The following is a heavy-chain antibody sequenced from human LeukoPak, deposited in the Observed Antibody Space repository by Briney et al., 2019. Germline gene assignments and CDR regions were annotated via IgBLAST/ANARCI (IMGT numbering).Heavy chain of an antibody. J-gene: IGHJ4*02. CDR3: ARFRGDYASDY. V-gene: IGHV1-18*01. D-gene: IGHD4-17*01. Sequence: ASVKVSCKASGYTFTSYHITWVRQAPGQGLEWMGWISGYNGNTNYAQKFQGRVSMTTDTSTSTAYMELRSLRSDDTAVYYCARFRGDYASDYWGQGTLVTVSS. CDR1: GYTFTSYH. CDR2: ISGYNGNT.